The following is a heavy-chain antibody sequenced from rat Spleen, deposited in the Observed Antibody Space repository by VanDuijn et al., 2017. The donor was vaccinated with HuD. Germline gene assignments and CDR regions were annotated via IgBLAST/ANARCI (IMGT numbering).Heavy chain of an antibody. J-gene: IGHJ2*01. D-gene: IGHD4-6*01. V-gene: IGHV5-25*01. CDR1: GFTFSDYN. CDR3: ARHWGY. Sequence: EVQLVESDGGLVQPGRSLRLSCAASGFTFSDYNMAWVRQAPTKGLEWVASISPRAYSTYYRDSVKGRFTVSRDNAKSTLFLQMDSLRSEDTATYYCARHWGYWGQGVMVTVSS. CDR2: ISPRAYST.